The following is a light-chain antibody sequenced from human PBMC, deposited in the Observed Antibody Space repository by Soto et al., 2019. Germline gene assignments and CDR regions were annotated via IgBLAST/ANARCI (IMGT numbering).Light chain of an antibody. CDR3: CSYARSNTYV. CDR1: SSDVGSYNV. J-gene: IGLJ1*01. CDR2: EGN. Sequence: QSALTQPASVSGSPGQSITISCTGTSSDVGSYNVVSWYQQHPGKVPKLMIYEGNKRPSGVSNRFSGSKSGNTASLXISGLQAEDEADYYCCSYARSNTYVFGTGTKVTVL. V-gene: IGLV2-23*01.